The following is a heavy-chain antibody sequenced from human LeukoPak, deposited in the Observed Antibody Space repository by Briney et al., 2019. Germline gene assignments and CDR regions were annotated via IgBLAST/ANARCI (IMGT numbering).Heavy chain of an antibody. CDR3: ARDTSGYCSTSRCYGSWYFDL. CDR2: LYSGGDT. D-gene: IGHD2-2*01. Sequence: GGSLRLSCAASGFTVSSNYINWVRQAPGKGLEWVSVLYSGGDTYYADSVKGRFTVSRDNSKNTLYLLMNSLGAEDTAVYYCARDTSGYCSTSRCYGSWYFDLWGRGTLVTVSS. V-gene: IGHV3-53*01. J-gene: IGHJ2*01. CDR1: GFTVSSNY.